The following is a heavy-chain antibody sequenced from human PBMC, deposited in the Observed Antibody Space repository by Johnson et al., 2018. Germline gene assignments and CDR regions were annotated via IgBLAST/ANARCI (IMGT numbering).Heavy chain of an antibody. V-gene: IGHV1-69*01. Sequence: VQLVESGAEVKKLGSSVKVSCKASGGTFSSYAISWVRQAPGQGLEWMGGIIPIFGTANYAQRFQGRVTITADESTSTAYMELSSLRSEDTAVYYCAATTDGSSAIFYYYYGMDVWGQGTTVTVSS. J-gene: IGHJ6*02. CDR3: AATTDGSSAIFYYYYGMDV. CDR1: GGTFSSYA. CDR2: IIPIFGTA. D-gene: IGHD6-6*01.